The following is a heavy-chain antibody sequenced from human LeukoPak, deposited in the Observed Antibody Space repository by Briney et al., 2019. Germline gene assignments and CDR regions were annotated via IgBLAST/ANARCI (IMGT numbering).Heavy chain of an antibody. CDR2: IYSGGRT. CDR1: GFNLSSNY. V-gene: IGHV3-66*01. D-gene: IGHD3-3*02. J-gene: IGHJ3*02. Sequence: GGSLRLSCAASGFNLSSNYMTWVRQAPGKGLEWVSVIYSGGRTNYADSVKGRFTISRDNSKDSLYLQMNSLRAEDTAVYYCVRDAYGIRVNNVFDIWGQGTMVTVSS. CDR3: VRDAYGIRVNNVFDI.